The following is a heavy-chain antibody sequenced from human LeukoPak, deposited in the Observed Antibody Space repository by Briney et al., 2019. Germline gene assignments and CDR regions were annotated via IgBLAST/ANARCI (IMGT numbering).Heavy chain of an antibody. D-gene: IGHD1-26*01. J-gene: IGHJ4*02. CDR1: GFTFSSYA. V-gene: IGHV3-30-3*01. CDR2: ISYDGSNK. CDR3: ARAIGYSGSYPIDY. Sequence: GRSLRLSCAASGFTFSSYAMHWVRQAPGKGLESVAVISYDGSNKYYADSVKGRFTISRDNSKNTLYLQMNSLRAEDTAVYYCARAIGYSGSYPIDYWGQGTLVTVSS.